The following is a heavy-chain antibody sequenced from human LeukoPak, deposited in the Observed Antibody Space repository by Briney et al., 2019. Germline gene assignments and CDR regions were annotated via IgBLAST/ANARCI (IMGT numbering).Heavy chain of an antibody. J-gene: IGHJ4*02. CDR2: ISYDGSNK. V-gene: IGHV3-30*04. Sequence: GGSLRLSCAASGFTFSSYAMHWVRQAPGKGLEGVAVISYDGSNKYYADSVKGRFTISRDNAKNSLYLQMNSLRAEDTAVYYCARGPPSSSWGQGTLVTVSP. CDR1: GFTFSSYA. CDR3: ARGPPSSS. D-gene: IGHD6-13*01.